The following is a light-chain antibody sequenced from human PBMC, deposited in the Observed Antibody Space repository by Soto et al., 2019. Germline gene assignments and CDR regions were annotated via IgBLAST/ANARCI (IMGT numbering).Light chain of an antibody. J-gene: IGKJ1*01. CDR2: WAS. CDR1: QSVLYSSNNKNY. CDR3: QQYYTTPLT. V-gene: IGKV4-1*01. Sequence: DIVMTQSPDSLTVSLGERATINCKSSQSVLYSSNNKNYLAWYQQKPGQPPKLLIYWASTRESRVPDRFSGSGSGTDFTLTISSLQAEDLAVYYCQQYYTTPLTFGQGTKVDIK.